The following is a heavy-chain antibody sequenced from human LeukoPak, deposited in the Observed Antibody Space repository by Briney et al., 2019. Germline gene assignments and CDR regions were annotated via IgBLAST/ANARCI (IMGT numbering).Heavy chain of an antibody. D-gene: IGHD4-17*01. CDR2: IYHSGSS. V-gene: IGHV4-30-2*01. CDR3: ARESDGRLSGMDV. Sequence: PSQTLSLTCVVSGGSISSGGYSWSWIRQPPGKGLEWIGDIYHSGSSNYNPSLKSRVTISVDTSKNQFSLKLSSVTAADTAVYYCARESDGRLSGMDVWGQGTTVTVSS. CDR1: GGSISSGGYS. J-gene: IGHJ6*02.